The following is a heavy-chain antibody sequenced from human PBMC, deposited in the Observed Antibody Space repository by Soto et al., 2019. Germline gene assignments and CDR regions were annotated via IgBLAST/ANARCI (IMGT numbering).Heavy chain of an antibody. V-gene: IGHV4-34*01. CDR2: INHSGST. J-gene: IGHJ4*02. D-gene: IGHD5-12*01. Sequence: SETLSLTCAVYGGSFSGYYWSWIRQPPGKGLEWIGEINHSGSTNYNPSLKSRVTISVDTSKNQFSLKLSSVTAADTAVYYCARGYALGEMATMGPDYWGQGTLVTVSS. CDR1: GGSFSGYY. CDR3: ARGYALGEMATMGPDY.